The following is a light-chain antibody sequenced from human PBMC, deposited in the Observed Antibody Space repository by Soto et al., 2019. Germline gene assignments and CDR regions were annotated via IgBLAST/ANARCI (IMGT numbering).Light chain of an antibody. CDR3: AAWDDGLNGVV. Sequence: QSVLAQPPSASGTPGQRVTISCSGSSSNIGSYTVNWYQQLPGTAPKLLIFRTIRRPSGVPDRFSGSKSGTSASLAISGLQSGDEADYFCAAWDDGLNGVVFGGGTKLTVL. CDR1: SSNIGSYT. V-gene: IGLV1-44*01. J-gene: IGLJ2*01. CDR2: RTI.